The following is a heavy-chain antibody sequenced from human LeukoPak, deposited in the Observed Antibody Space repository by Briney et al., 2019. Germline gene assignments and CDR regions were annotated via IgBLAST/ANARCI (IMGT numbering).Heavy chain of an antibody. D-gene: IGHD1-26*01. Sequence: GGSLRLSCAASGFTFSSYAMHWVRQAPGMGLEWVAVISYDGSNKYYADSVKGRFTISRDNSKNTLYLQMNSLRAEDTAVYYCARAFGGGTGDYWGQGTLVTVSS. CDR2: ISYDGSNK. CDR1: GFTFSSYA. J-gene: IGHJ4*02. CDR3: ARAFGGGTGDY. V-gene: IGHV3-30*01.